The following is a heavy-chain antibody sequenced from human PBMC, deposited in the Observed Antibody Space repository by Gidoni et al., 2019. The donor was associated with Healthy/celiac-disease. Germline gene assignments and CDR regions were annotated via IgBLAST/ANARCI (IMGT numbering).Heavy chain of an antibody. CDR3: ARVHDSSGYYHDAFDI. J-gene: IGHJ3*02. V-gene: IGHV1-2*02. D-gene: IGHD3-22*01. Sequence: QVQLVQSGAEVKKPGASVKVSCKASGYTFTGYYMHWVRQAPGQGLEWMGWINPNSGGTNYAQKFQGRVTMTRDTSISTAYMELSRLRSDDTAVYYCARVHDSSGYYHDAFDIWGQGTMVTVSS. CDR1: GYTFTGYY. CDR2: INPNSGGT.